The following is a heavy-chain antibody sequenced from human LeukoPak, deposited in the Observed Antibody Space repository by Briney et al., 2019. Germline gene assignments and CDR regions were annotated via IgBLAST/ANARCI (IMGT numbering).Heavy chain of an antibody. Sequence: SEALSLTCAVSGGSISSSNYYWGWIRQPPGQGLEWIGSIYYSGNTYYNPSLKNRVTISVDTSKNQFSLKLSSVTATDTAVYYCARRRAGRDWFDPWGQGTLVTVSS. D-gene: IGHD6-19*01. CDR3: ARRRAGRDWFDP. V-gene: IGHV4-39*01. CDR2: IYYSGNT. CDR1: GGSISSSNYY. J-gene: IGHJ5*02.